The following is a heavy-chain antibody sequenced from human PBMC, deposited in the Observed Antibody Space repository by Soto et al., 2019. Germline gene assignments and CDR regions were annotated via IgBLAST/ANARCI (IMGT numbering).Heavy chain of an antibody. D-gene: IGHD4-17*01. J-gene: IGHJ5*02. V-gene: IGHV2-5*01. CDR3: AHRGYGDYPRDNWFDP. CDR1: GFALNTGGKG. Sequence: QITLKESGPTLVRPTQTLTLTCTFSGFALNTGGKGVGWIRQPPGKALEWLAVIYWNDDERYSPSLKSRLTSTKDTSKNQVVLTMTNMDPEDTATYYCAHRGYGDYPRDNWFDPWGQGTQVTVSS. CDR2: IYWNDDE.